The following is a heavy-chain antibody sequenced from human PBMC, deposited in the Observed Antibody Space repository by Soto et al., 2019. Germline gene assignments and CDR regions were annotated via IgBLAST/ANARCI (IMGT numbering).Heavy chain of an antibody. CDR2: IRSKANSYAT. V-gene: IGHV3-73*01. Sequence: PGGSLRLSRAASGFTFSGSAMHWVRQASGKGLEWVGRIRSKANSYATAYAASVKGRFTISRDDSKNTAYLQMNSLKTEDTAVYYCTRGTAYAFDIWGQGTMVTVSS. D-gene: IGHD6-25*01. CDR1: GFTFSGSA. J-gene: IGHJ3*02. CDR3: TRGTAYAFDI.